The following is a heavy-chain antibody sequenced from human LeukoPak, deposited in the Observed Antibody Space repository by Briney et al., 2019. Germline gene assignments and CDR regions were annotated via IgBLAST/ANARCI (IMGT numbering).Heavy chain of an antibody. CDR3: ARRIAVAGIDY. CDR1: GGSFSGYY. Sequence: SETLSLTCAVYGGSFSGYYWSWIRQPPGKGLEWIGEINHSGSTDYNPSLKSRVTISVDTSKNQFSLKLSSMTAADTAVYYCARRIAVAGIDYWGQGTLVTVSS. D-gene: IGHD6-19*01. J-gene: IGHJ4*02. V-gene: IGHV4-34*01. CDR2: INHSGST.